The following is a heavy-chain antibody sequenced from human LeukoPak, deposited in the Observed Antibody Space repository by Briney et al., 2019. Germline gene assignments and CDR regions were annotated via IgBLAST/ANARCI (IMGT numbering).Heavy chain of an antibody. CDR3: ARLRSTSHDAFDI. J-gene: IGHJ3*02. CDR1: GGSISSSTYY. D-gene: IGHD2-2*01. Sequence: SETLSLTCTVSGGSISSSTYYWGWIRQPPGKGLGWIGSIYYSGSTYYNPSLKSRVTISVDTSRNQFSLKLSSVTAADTAVYYCARLRSTSHDAFDIWGQGTMVTVSS. CDR2: IYYSGST. V-gene: IGHV4-39*01.